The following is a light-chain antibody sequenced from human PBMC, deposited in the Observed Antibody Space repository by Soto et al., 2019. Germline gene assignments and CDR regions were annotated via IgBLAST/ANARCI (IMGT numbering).Light chain of an antibody. V-gene: IGKV3-15*01. CDR1: QSVSSN. J-gene: IGKJ1*01. Sequence: EILMTQSPVTPSVSPGERATLSCMASQSVSSNLAWYQQKPGQAPSLLIYGAFTRATGIPARFSGTGSGTEFTLTISSLQSEDFALYYCQPYNDWPLTFGQGTKADI. CDR3: QPYNDWPLT. CDR2: GAF.